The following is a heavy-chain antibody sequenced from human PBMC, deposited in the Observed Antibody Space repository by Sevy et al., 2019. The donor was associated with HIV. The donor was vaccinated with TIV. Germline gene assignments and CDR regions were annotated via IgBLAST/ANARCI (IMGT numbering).Heavy chain of an antibody. V-gene: IGHV3-23*01. CDR1: GFDFSIYS. Sequence: GGSLRLSCTASGFDFSIYSMSWVRPAPGKGLEWVSTLSFGCGKINYADSVKGPLTISRDNSKSSVYLQMNNMRVEDTAVYYCAREGCSKPHDYWGQGTLVTVSS. D-gene: IGHD2-2*01. J-gene: IGHJ4*02. CDR2: LSFGCGKI. CDR3: AREGCSKPHDY.